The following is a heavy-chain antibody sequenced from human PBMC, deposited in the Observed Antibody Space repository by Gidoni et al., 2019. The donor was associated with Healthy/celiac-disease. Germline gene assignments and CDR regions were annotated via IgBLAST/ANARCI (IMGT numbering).Heavy chain of an antibody. CDR3: ASGNHGDYGEGDAFDI. J-gene: IGHJ3*02. Sequence: QVQLVQSGAEVKKPGASVKVSCNASGYTFTSYGISWVRQAPGQGLEWMGWISADNGNTNYAQKLQGRVTMTTDTSTSTAYMELRSLRSDDTAVYYCASGNHGDYGEGDAFDIWGQGTMVTVSS. V-gene: IGHV1-18*01. D-gene: IGHD4-17*01. CDR2: ISADNGNT. CDR1: GYTFTSYG.